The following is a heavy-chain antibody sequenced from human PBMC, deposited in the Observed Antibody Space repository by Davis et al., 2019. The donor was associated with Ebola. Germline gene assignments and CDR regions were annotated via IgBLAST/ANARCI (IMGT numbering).Heavy chain of an antibody. J-gene: IGHJ4*02. D-gene: IGHD2-15*01. V-gene: IGHV1-46*01. CDR2: IYPSDGST. CDR3: AHLGPQRYCSGGGCHGYLDY. CDR1: GYTFTSYY. Sequence: ASVKVSCKASGYTFTSYYLHWVRQAPGQGLEWMGKIYPSDGSTTYAQKFQGRVTITADESTRTAYMELNGLRSEDTAVYYCAHLGPQRYCSGGGCHGYLDYWGQGTLVTVSS.